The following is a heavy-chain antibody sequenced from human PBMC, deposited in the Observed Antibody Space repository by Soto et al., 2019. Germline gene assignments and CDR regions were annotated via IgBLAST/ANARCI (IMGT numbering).Heavy chain of an antibody. V-gene: IGHV5-51*01. D-gene: IGHD2-2*01. J-gene: IGHJ6*02. CDR1: GYGFTSNW. CDR2: INPADSDI. CDR3: ARVETQYQLLIRGYYGIDV. Sequence: GESLKIACEASGYGFTSNWSGLVRQIPGKGLEWMGLINPADSDIKYSPSVQGQVTISADKSISTAYLQWSSLKASDTAMYYCARVETQYQLLIRGYYGIDVWGQGTTVTVSS.